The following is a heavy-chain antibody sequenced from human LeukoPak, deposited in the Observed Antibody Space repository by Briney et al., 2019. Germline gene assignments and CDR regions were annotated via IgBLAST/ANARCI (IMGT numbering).Heavy chain of an antibody. V-gene: IGHV3-7*01. D-gene: IGHD2-21*02. Sequence: AGSLRLSCAASGFSFSTYWMSWYRQAPGKGLEWVGNINQDASDINYVDSVRGRFTISRDTAKNSLHLQMNSLRAEDTAVYDCATDRDNSDWQKRFDSWGQGALVTVSS. CDR3: ATDRDNSDWQKRFDS. CDR1: GFSFSTYW. J-gene: IGHJ4*02. CDR2: INQDASDI.